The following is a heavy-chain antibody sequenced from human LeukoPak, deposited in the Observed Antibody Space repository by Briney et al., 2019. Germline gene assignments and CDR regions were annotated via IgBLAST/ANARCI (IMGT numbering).Heavy chain of an antibody. J-gene: IGHJ6*03. Sequence: PSETLSLTCTVSGGSISSYYWSWIRQPPGKGLEWIGYIYYSGSTNYNPSLKSRVAISVDTSKNQFSLKLSSVTAADTAVYYCARGRSKSGYDLPYYYYYYMDVWGKGTTVTVSS. V-gene: IGHV4-59*01. CDR1: GGSISSYY. CDR3: ARGRSKSGYDLPYYYYYYMDV. CDR2: IYYSGST. D-gene: IGHD5-12*01.